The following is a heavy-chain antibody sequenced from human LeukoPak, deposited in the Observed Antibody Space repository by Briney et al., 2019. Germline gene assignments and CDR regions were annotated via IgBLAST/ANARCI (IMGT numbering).Heavy chain of an antibody. J-gene: IGHJ5*02. CDR1: GYTFGGYG. D-gene: IGHD3-3*01. Sequence: ASVKVSCKASGYTFGGYGITWERQAPGQGLEWMGRISVYNGNINYAQKLQGRVTMTTDKSTSTAYMELRSLRSDDTAVYYCARTNYDFWSGYYDHWFDPWGQGTLVTVSS. CDR3: ARTNYDFWSGYYDHWFDP. CDR2: ISVYNGNI. V-gene: IGHV1-18*01.